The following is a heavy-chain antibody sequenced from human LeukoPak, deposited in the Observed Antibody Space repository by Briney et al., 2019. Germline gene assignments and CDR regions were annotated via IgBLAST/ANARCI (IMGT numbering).Heavy chain of an antibody. Sequence: PSETLSLTCTVSGGSIISSTYYWGWMRQPPGKGLVWIGSIYYSGTPYYNPSLKSRVTISVDTSRNQFSLKLTSVTAADTAVFHCARHSRGYYDSTGYYYGSHAFDIWGQGTMVTVSS. D-gene: IGHD3-22*01. CDR3: ARHSRGYYDSTGYYYGSHAFDI. J-gene: IGHJ3*02. CDR2: IYYSGTP. CDR1: GGSIISSTYY. V-gene: IGHV4-39*01.